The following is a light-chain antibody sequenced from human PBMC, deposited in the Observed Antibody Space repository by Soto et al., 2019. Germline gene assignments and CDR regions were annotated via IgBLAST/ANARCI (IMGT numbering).Light chain of an antibody. CDR2: GAS. V-gene: IGKV3-15*01. CDR3: QQYNNWPPT. CDR1: QSVSSN. Sequence: EIVMTQSPATLSVSPGERATLSCSASQSVSSNLAWYQQKPGQAPRLLIYGASTRATGIPARFSGRGSGTEFTLTISSLQSEDFAVYYCQQYNNWPPTFGQGTKVEIK. J-gene: IGKJ1*01.